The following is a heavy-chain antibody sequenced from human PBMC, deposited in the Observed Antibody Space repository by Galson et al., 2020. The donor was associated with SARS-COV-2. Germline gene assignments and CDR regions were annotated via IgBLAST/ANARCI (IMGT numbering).Heavy chain of an antibody. CDR2: ISGSRGST. CDR3: ASPRGYSGSYYDAFDI. D-gene: IGHD1-26*01. J-gene: IGHJ3*02. CDR1: GFTFSSYA. V-gene: IGHV3-23*01. Sequence: GGSLRLSCAASGFTFSSYAMCWVRQAPGKGLEWVSAISGSRGSTYYADSVKGRFTISRDNSKNTLYLQMNSLRAEDTVVYYCASPRGYSGSYYDAFDIWGQGQWSPSLQ.